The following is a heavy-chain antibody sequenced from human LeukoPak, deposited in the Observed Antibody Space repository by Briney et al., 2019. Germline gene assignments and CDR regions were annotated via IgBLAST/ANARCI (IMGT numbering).Heavy chain of an antibody. J-gene: IGHJ5*02. Sequence: SETLSLTCTVSGVSISRGGYYWRWIRQHPGKGLEWIGYIYYSGSTYYNPSLKSRVTISVDTSKNQFSLKLSSVTAADTAVYYCARDLASNWFDPWGQGTLVTVSS. CDR2: IYYSGST. CDR1: GVSISRGGYY. D-gene: IGHD5-12*01. V-gene: IGHV4-31*03. CDR3: ARDLASNWFDP.